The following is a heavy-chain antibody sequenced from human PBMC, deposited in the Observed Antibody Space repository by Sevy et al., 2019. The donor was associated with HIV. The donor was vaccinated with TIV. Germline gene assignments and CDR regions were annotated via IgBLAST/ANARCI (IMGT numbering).Heavy chain of an antibody. Sequence: ASVKVSCKVSGYTLTKLSMHWVRQVPGKGLEWMGSFDPEDDETIYAQKFQGRVTMTEDTSTDTAYMELSSLRSEDTAVYYCATTKDYYENSGDPFDYWGQGALVTVSS. CDR3: ATTKDYYENSGDPFDY. J-gene: IGHJ4*02. D-gene: IGHD3-22*01. V-gene: IGHV1-24*01. CDR1: GYTLTKLS. CDR2: FDPEDDET.